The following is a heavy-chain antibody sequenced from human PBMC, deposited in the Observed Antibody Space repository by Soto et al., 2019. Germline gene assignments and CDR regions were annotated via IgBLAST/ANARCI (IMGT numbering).Heavy chain of an antibody. CDR1: GFTFSSYS. CDR2: ISSSSSTI. V-gene: IGHV3-48*01. J-gene: IGHJ5*02. D-gene: IGHD3-10*01. Sequence: EVQLVQSGGGLVQPGGSLSLSCAASGFTFSSYSMNLVRQAPGKGLEWVSYISSSSSTIYYADSVKGRFTISRDNAWNSLYMQMNCFRAAVTAVYYCARECGDLNWFAPWCEGSMVTVSS. CDR3: ARECGDLNWFAP.